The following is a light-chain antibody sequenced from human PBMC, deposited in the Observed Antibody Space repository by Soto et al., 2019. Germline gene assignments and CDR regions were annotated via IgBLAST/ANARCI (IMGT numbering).Light chain of an antibody. V-gene: IGKV3-15*01. CDR2: GAS. CDR3: QQRHSWPIT. J-gene: IGKJ5*01. CDR1: QSVSSN. Sequence: EIVMTQSPATLSVSPGERATLSCRASQSVSSNLAWYQQKPGQAPRLLIYGASTRATGIPARFSGSGSETDFTLTISSLEPEDFAVYYCQQRHSWPITFGQGTRLEIK.